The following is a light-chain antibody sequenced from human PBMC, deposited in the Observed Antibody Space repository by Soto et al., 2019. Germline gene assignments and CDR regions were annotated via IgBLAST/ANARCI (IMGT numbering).Light chain of an antibody. J-gene: IGKJ3*01. CDR1: PDIHVF. CDR2: SAS. Sequence: DIPLTQSPSFLSASEGDRVTITCRASPDIHVFLAWYQHKPGKAPRLLIDSASTLQSGVPSRFSGSRSGTEFTLTISSLQPEDIATYYCQQHNNYPLTFGPGTKVDIK. V-gene: IGKV1-9*01. CDR3: QQHNNYPLT.